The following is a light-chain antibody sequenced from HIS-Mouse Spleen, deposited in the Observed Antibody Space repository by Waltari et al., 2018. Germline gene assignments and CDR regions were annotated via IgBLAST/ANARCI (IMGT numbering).Light chain of an antibody. CDR1: RSNIGSNY. V-gene: IGLV1-47*01. Sequence: QSVLTQPPSASGTPGQRVTISCSGSRSNIGSNYVYGYQQLPGTAPKLLIYRNNQRPSGVPDRFSGSKSGTSASLAISGLRSEDEADYYCAAWDDSLSGPVFGGGTKLTVL. CDR2: RNN. J-gene: IGLJ3*02. CDR3: AAWDDSLSGPV.